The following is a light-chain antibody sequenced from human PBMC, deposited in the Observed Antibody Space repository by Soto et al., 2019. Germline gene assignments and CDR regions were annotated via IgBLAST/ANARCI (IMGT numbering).Light chain of an antibody. J-gene: IGKJ3*01. CDR2: GAS. Sequence: EIVMTQSPGTLSLSPGETATLSCRASQSVSSNYVAWFHQKPGQAPRLLIYGASSRATGVPDRFSASGSGTDFTLTSSRLEPEDFAVYYCQQYGRSSFTFGPGNKVDIK. CDR3: QQYGRSSFT. CDR1: QSVSSNY. V-gene: IGKV3-20*01.